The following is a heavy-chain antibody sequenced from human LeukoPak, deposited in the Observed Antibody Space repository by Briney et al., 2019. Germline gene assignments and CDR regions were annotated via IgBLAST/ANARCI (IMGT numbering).Heavy chain of an antibody. CDR2: INSDGSTT. J-gene: IGHJ6*02. CDR3: ARPMSIATAGDYYYGLDV. Sequence: PGGSLRLSCAASGFTLSRYWMHWVRRAPRKGLVWVSRINSDGSTTTYADSVEGRFTISRDNAKNTLYLQMNSLRAADTAVYFCARPMSIATAGDYYYGLDVWGQGTTVTVSS. CDR1: GFTLSRYW. D-gene: IGHD6-13*01. V-gene: IGHV3-74*01.